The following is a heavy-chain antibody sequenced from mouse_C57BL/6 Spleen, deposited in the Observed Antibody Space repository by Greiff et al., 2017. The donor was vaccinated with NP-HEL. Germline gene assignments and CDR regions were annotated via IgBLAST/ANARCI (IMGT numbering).Heavy chain of an antibody. Sequence: VQLKESGPVLVKPGASVKMSCKASGYTFTDYYMNWVKQSHGKSLEWIGVINPYNGGTSYNQKFKGKATLTVDKSSSTAYMELNSLTSEDSAVYYCARSKYYGSSYGYYAMDYWGQGTSVTVSS. D-gene: IGHD1-1*01. CDR2: INPYNGGT. J-gene: IGHJ4*01. CDR1: GYTFTDYY. V-gene: IGHV1-19*01. CDR3: ARSKYYGSSYGYYAMDY.